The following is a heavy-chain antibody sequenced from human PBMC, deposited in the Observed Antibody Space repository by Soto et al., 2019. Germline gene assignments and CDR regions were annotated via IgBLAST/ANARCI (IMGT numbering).Heavy chain of an antibody. Sequence: EVQLVESGGGLVQPGGSLKLSCAAAGFTLSGSTVLWVRQASGKGLEWIGHIRTKTNNYATAYGESVKGRFTLSRDDSKNTAYLQMNSLQTEDTAVYYCSRGNPTYFDTWGQGTLVIVSS. V-gene: IGHV3-73*01. CDR2: IRTKTNNYAT. CDR1: GFTLSGST. J-gene: IGHJ4*02. CDR3: SRGNPTYFDT. D-gene: IGHD1-1*01.